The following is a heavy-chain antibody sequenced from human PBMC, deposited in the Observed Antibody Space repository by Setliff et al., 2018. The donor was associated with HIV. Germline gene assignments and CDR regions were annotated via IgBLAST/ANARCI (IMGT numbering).Heavy chain of an antibody. CDR1: GVSIDQNY. CDR3: ARGVTHPPPFGAFDI. CDR2: IYVSGKT. D-gene: IGHD5-18*01. V-gene: IGHV4-4*07. J-gene: IGHJ3*02. Sequence: SLTCTVSGVSIDQNYWSWVRQPAGKGLEWIGRIYVSGKTNYNPSLKSRVTMSVDASKSQVSLKLTSVTAADTAFYYCARGVTHPPPFGAFDIWGLGTLVTVSS.